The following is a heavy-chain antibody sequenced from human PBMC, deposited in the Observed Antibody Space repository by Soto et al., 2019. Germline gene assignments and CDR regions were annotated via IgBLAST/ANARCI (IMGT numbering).Heavy chain of an antibody. V-gene: IGHV1-46*01. D-gene: IGHD3-22*01. CDR3: AINYYDSSAYLY. CDR1: GHTLINYY. CDR2: IDPSGNGT. J-gene: IGHJ4*02. Sequence: GPVKVSCKASGHTLINYYMHWVRQAPGQGLDWLGKIDPSGNGTSYAERFQGRITLTSDTSTNTVYVELSSLRSEDTAIYYCAINYYDSSAYLYWGQGTLVTVSS.